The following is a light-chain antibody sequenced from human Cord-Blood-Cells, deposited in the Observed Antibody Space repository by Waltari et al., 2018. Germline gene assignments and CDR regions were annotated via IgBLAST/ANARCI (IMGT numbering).Light chain of an antibody. V-gene: IGLV2-14*01. Sequence: QSALSQPASVSGPPEQSITISCTGTSSDDGGYNYVSWYQQHPGKPPKLMIYDVSNRPSGVSNRCSGSKSGNTAYLTISGLQAEDEADYYCSSYTSSSTLVVFGGGTKLTIL. CDR1: SSDDGGYNY. CDR2: DVS. CDR3: SSYTSSSTLVV. J-gene: IGLJ2*01.